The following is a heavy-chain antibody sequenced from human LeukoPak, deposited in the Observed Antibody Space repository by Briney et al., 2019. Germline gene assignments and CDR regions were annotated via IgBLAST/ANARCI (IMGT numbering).Heavy chain of an antibody. D-gene: IGHD3-10*01. CDR2: INPNSGGT. V-gene: IGHV1-2*04. Sequence: ASVKLSCKASGYTFTGYYMHWVRQAPGQGLEWMGWINPNSGGTNYAQKFQGWVTMTRDTSISTAYMELSRLRSDDTAVYYCARASMVRGVIAKGDWFDPWGQGTLVTVSS. CDR1: GYTFTGYY. CDR3: ARASMVRGVIAKGDWFDP. J-gene: IGHJ5*02.